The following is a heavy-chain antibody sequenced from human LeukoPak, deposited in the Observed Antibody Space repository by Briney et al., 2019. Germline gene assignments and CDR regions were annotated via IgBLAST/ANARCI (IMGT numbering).Heavy chain of an antibody. D-gene: IGHD6-19*01. CDR3: AKDRAGKTYYFDY. Sequence: PGGSLRLSCAASGFTFSSYGMHWVRQAPGKGLEWVAVISYDGSNKYYADSVKGRFTISRDNSKNTLYLQMNSLRAEDTAVYYCAKDRAGKTYYFDYWGQGTLVTVSS. V-gene: IGHV3-30*18. CDR2: ISYDGSNK. J-gene: IGHJ4*02. CDR1: GFTFSSYG.